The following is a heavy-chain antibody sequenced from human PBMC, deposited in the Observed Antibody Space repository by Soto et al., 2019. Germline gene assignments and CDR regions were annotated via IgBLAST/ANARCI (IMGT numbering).Heavy chain of an antibody. CDR2: ISYDGSNK. J-gene: IGHJ4*02. CDR1: GFTFSSYG. Sequence: QVQLVESGGGVVQPGRSLRLSCAASGFTFSSYGMHWVRQAPGKGLEWVAVISYDGSNKYYADSVKGRFTISRDNSKNALYLQMNSLRAEDPAVYYCAKDSTVTDLDYWGQGTLVTVSS. CDR3: AKDSTVTDLDY. D-gene: IGHD4-17*01. V-gene: IGHV3-30*18.